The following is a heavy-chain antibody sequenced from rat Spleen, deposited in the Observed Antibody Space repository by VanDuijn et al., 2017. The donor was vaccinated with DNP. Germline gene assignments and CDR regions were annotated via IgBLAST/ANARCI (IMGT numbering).Heavy chain of an antibody. CDR2: ITNTGGSL. Sequence: EVKLVKSGGGLVRPGRSLKLSCVASGFTFNNYWMSWIRQAPGKGLEWVASITNTGGSLYYPDSVKGRFTISRDNAQNTLYLQMDSLRSEDTATYYCTRDSGDWYFDFWGPGTMVTVSS. V-gene: IGHV5-31*01. CDR1: GFTFNNYW. J-gene: IGHJ1*01. CDR3: TRDSGDWYFDF. D-gene: IGHD1-1*01.